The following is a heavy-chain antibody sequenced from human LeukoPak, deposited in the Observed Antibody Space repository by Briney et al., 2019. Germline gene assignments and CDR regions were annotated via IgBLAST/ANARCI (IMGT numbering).Heavy chain of an antibody. CDR3: AKGYSATYGGSFDL. Sequence: PGGSLRLSCTASGFTFSTSVMSWVRQAPGKGLEWVSAISASGSGTYYADPVKGRFTISRDNFKDTLYLQMNSLRAEDTALYYCAKGYSATYGGSFDLWGQGTMVTVSS. J-gene: IGHJ3*01. CDR2: ISASGSGT. D-gene: IGHD1-26*01. CDR1: GFTFSTSV. V-gene: IGHV3-23*01.